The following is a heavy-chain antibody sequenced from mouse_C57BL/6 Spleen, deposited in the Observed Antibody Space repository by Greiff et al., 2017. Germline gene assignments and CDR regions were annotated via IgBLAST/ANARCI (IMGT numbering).Heavy chain of an antibody. CDR3: ARWGYGSSEDYFDD. Sequence: EVQLQQSGPELVKPGASVTISCKASGYSFTDSNMTWVKQSNGKSLVWSGVINPNYGTTSYNQKFKGKATLTVDQSYSTAYMQLNSLTSEDSAVYYSARWGYGSSEDYFDDWGQGTTLTVSS. J-gene: IGHJ2*01. CDR1: GYSFTDSN. V-gene: IGHV1-39*01. CDR2: INPNYGTT. D-gene: IGHD1-1*01.